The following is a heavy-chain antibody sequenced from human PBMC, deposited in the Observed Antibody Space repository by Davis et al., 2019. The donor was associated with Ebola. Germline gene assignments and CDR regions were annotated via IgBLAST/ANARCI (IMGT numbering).Heavy chain of an antibody. J-gene: IGHJ4*02. V-gene: IGHV3-23*01. CDR1: GFTFNNFA. CDR2: ISGSGSST. Sequence: GEFLKISCAASGFTFNNFAMTWVRQAPGKGLEWVSSISGSGSSTYYADSVKGRFTVSRDNSKNTQYLQMNSLRADDTAIYYCAKDRGIAAAGTPSNYWGQGTLVTVSS. CDR3: AKDRGIAAAGTPSNY. D-gene: IGHD6-13*01.